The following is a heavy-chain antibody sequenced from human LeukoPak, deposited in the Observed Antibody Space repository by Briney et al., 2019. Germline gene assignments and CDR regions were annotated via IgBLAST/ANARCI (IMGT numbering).Heavy chain of an antibody. CDR3: ARVTNYYDTRGYPDY. D-gene: IGHD3-22*01. V-gene: IGHV4-59*01. J-gene: IGHJ4*02. CDR1: GGSISNYY. Sequence: SSETLSLTCSVSGGSISNYYWTWIRQPPGKGLEWIGYIYYSGSTNYNPSLKSRVTISEDTSKNQISLKLTSVTAADTAVYYCARVTNYYDTRGYPDYWGQGTLVTVSS. CDR2: IYYSGST.